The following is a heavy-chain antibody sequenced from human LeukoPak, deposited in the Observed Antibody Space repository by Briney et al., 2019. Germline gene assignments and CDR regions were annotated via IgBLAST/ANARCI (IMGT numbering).Heavy chain of an antibody. D-gene: IGHD2-21*01. CDR3: ARAPYCGGDCYSPAFNYYYYMDV. CDR2: IIPIFGTA. J-gene: IGHJ6*03. V-gene: IGHV1-69*13. Sequence: GASVKVSCKASGCTFSSYAISWVRQAPGQGLEWMGGIIPIFGTANYAQKFQGRVTITADESTSTAYMELSSLRSEDTAVYYCARAPYCGGDCYSPAFNYYYYMDVWGKGTTVTVSS. CDR1: GCTFSSYA.